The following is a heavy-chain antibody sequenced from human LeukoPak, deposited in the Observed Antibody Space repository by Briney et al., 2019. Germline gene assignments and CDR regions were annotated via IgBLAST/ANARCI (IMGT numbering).Heavy chain of an antibody. Sequence: ASVKVSWKASGYTFTSYGISWVRQAPGQGLEWMGWISAYNGNTNYAQKLQGRVTMTTDTSTSTAYMELRSLRSDDTAVYYCAREMKAAAGGGPGFDYWGQGTLVTVSS. CDR2: ISAYNGNT. CDR3: AREMKAAAGGGPGFDY. J-gene: IGHJ4*02. D-gene: IGHD6-13*01. CDR1: GYTFTSYG. V-gene: IGHV1-18*01.